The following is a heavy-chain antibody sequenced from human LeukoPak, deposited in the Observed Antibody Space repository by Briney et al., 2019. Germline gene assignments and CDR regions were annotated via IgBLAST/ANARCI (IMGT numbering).Heavy chain of an antibody. CDR3: ARDLHYGGNLCLDY. D-gene: IGHD4-23*01. Sequence: ASVKVSCKASGYTFTSYAMNWVRQAPGQGLEWMGWINTNTGNPTYAQGFTGRFVFSLDTSVSTAYLKISSLKAEDTAVYYCARDLHYGGNLCLDYWGQGTLVTVSS. V-gene: IGHV7-4-1*02. CDR1: GYTFTSYA. J-gene: IGHJ4*02. CDR2: INTNTGNP.